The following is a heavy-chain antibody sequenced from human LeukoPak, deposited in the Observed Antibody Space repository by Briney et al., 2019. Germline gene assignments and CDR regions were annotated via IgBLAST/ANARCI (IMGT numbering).Heavy chain of an antibody. V-gene: IGHV1-69*05. D-gene: IGHD3-3*01. Sequence: GASVKVSCKASGGTFSSYAISWVRQAPGQGLEWMGGIIPIFGTANYAQKFQGRVTITTDESTSTAYMELSSLRSEDTAAYYCARVLRFSPGGFDPWGQGTLVTVSS. CDR3: ARVLRFSPGGFDP. CDR2: IIPIFGTA. CDR1: GGTFSSYA. J-gene: IGHJ5*02.